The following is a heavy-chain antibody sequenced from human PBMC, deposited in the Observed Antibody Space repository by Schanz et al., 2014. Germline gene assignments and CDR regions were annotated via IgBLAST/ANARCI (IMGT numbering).Heavy chain of an antibody. CDR3: AKDPYDVLTGYQYYFDY. J-gene: IGHJ4*02. CDR1: GFTFRNYG. D-gene: IGHD3-9*01. V-gene: IGHV3-23*01. CDR2: ISGSGGST. Sequence: EVQLLESGGGLVQPGGSLRLSCAASGFTFRNYGMSWVRQAPGQGLEWVSAISGSGGSTYYADSVKGRFTISRDNSRNTLFLQMKRLRVEDTAVYFCAKDPYDVLTGYQYYFDYWGPGRLXTVSS.